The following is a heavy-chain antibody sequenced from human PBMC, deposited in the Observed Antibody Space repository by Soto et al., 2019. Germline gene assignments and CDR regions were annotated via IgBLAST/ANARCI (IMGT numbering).Heavy chain of an antibody. Sequence: EVQLVESGGGLVQPGGSLRLSCAGSGFTFSGYWMHWVRQAPGKGPVWVSRLNPNGTFTTNADSVKGRFTISRDNAKNTVYLQMNRLRADDTAVYYCARGGTSTTSWGRFYNSGQGNLVTVSS. V-gene: IGHV3-74*01. CDR3: ARGGTSTTSWGRFYN. D-gene: IGHD2-2*01. CDR2: LNPNGTFT. CDR1: GFTFSGYW. J-gene: IGHJ4*02.